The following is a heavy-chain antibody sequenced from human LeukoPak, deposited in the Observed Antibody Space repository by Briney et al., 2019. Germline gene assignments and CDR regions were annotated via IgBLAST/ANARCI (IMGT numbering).Heavy chain of an antibody. CDR3: AREGVRSSSWYNWFDP. CDR1: GGSISSYY. V-gene: IGHV4-59*08. CDR2: IYYSGST. Sequence: PSETLSLTCTVSGGSISSYYWSWIRQPPGKGLEWIGYIYYSGSTNYNPSLKSRVTISVDTSKNQFSLKLSSVTAADTAVYYCAREGVRSSSWYNWFDPWGQGTLVTVSS. J-gene: IGHJ5*02. D-gene: IGHD6-13*01.